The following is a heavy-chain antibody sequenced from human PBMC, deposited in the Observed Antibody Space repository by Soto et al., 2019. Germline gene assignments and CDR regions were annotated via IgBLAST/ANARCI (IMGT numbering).Heavy chain of an antibody. CDR3: ARDLAAADY. CDR2: ISPYSGKT. Sequence: ASVKVSCKASGYTFISYGISWVRQAPGQGLEWMGIISPYSGKTNYAQTFQGRVTMTTDRSTSTVYMDLSSLRSDDTAVYYCARDLAAADYWGQGTLVTVSS. V-gene: IGHV1-18*01. J-gene: IGHJ4*02. CDR1: GYTFISYG. D-gene: IGHD6-13*01.